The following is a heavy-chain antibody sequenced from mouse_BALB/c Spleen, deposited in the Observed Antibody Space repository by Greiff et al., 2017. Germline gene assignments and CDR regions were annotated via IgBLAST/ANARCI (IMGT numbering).Heavy chain of an antibody. V-gene: IGHV2-6-7*01. CDR1: GFSLTGYG. CDR2: IWGDGST. CDR3: GRESYGSSYSYFDY. Sequence: VKVEESGPGLVAPSQSLSITCTVSGFSLTGYGVNWVRQPPGKGLEWLGMIWGDGSTDYNSALKSRLSISKDNSKSQVFLKMNSLQTDDTARYYCGRESYGSSYSYFDYWGQGTTLTVSS. D-gene: IGHD1-1*01. J-gene: IGHJ2*01.